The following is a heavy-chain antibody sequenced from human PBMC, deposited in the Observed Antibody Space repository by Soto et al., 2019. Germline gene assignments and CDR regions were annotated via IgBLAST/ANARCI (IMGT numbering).Heavy chain of an antibody. CDR2: INPNSGGT. D-gene: IGHD6-13*01. J-gene: IGHJ4*02. CDR3: ARVEYSSSWSQDY. CDR1: GYTFTGYY. Sequence: GASVKVSCKASGYTFTGYYMHWVRQAPGQGLEWMGWINPNSGGTNYAQKFQGWVTMTRDTSISTAYMELSRLRSDDTAVYYCARVEYSSSWSQDYWGQGTLVTVSS. V-gene: IGHV1-2*04.